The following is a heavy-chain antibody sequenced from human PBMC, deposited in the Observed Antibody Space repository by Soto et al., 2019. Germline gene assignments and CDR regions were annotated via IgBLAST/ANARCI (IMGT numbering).Heavy chain of an antibody. J-gene: IGHJ4*02. CDR1: GSTFSSDD. CDR3: AKDGGWSLAVAGLFDY. V-gene: IGHV3-23*01. D-gene: IGHD6-19*01. Sequence: EVHLLEYGGGLVQPGGSLRLSCVVSGSTFSSDDMSWVRQAPGRGLEWVSGLSDSGGSTYYADSVKGRFTISRDNAKNTLYLQMKSLRVEDTALYYCAKDGGWSLAVAGLFDYWWPGTQVTVSS. CDR2: LSDSGGST.